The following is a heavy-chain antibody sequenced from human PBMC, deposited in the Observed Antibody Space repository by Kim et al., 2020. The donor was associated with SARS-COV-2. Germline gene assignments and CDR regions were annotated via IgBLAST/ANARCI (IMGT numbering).Heavy chain of an antibody. CDR2: ISGSGGST. CDR1: GFTFSSYA. CDR3: AKRLDIVVVVGARGGWYFDL. J-gene: IGHJ2*01. Sequence: GGSLRLSCAASGFTFSSYAMSWVRQAPGKGLEWVSAISGSGGSTYYADSVKGRFTISRDNSKNTLYLQMNSLRAEDTAVYYCAKRLDIVVVVGARGGWYFDLWGRGTLVTVSS. V-gene: IGHV3-23*01. D-gene: IGHD2-15*01.